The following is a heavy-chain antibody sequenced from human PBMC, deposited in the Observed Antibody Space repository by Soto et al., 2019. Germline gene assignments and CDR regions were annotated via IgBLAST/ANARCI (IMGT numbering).Heavy chain of an antibody. D-gene: IGHD3-22*01. CDR3: ARVPYDTYDGGWFDT. J-gene: IGHJ5*02. V-gene: IGHV4-38-2*01. Sequence: LSLTCAVSGYSISSGYYWGWIRQPPGKGLEWIGSIYHSGSTYYNPSLKSRVTISVDTSKNQFSLKLSSVTAADTAVYYCARVPYDTYDGGWFDTWGQGTLVTVSS. CDR1: GYSISSGYY. CDR2: IYHSGST.